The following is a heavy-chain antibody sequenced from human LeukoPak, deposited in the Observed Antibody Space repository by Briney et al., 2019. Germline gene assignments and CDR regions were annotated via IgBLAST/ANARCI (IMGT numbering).Heavy chain of an antibody. CDR2: ISISTSDI. CDR1: GFSFSTYS. CDR3: ARDYLYAFDY. V-gene: IGHV3-48*02. Sequence: GGSLRHSCAASGFSFSTYSMNWVRQAPGKGLEWISYISISTSDIYYADSVKGRFTISRDNARNSLYLQMNSLRDEDTAVYYCARDYLYAFDYWGQGTLVTVSS. J-gene: IGHJ4*02. D-gene: IGHD2-2*01.